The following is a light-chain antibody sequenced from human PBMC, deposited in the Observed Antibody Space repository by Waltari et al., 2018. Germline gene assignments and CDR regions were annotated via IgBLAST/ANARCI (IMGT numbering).Light chain of an antibody. CDR2: GN. CDR1: SNNIGSYA. CDR3: STWDHSLRAQV. J-gene: IGLJ3*02. V-gene: IGLV1-36*01. Sequence: QSALTQEASVSGTVGQKVTLSCTGNSNNIGSYAVGWYQQISHGAPKTEMFGNSLPSGIPYRFSGSKSGTTASLTISGLQPEDDADYYCSTWDHSLRAQVFGGGTKLTVL.